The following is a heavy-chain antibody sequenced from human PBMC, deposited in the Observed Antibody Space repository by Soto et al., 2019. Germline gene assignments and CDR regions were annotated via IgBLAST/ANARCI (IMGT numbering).Heavy chain of an antibody. J-gene: IGHJ4*02. CDR3: ASALSYLEADGHFEY. CDR2: INAGNGNT. CDR1: GYTFTSYA. D-gene: IGHD6-13*01. V-gene: IGHV1-3*01. Sequence: GASVKVSCKASGYTFTSYAMHWVRQAPGQRLEWMGWINAGNGNTKYSQKFQGRVTITRDTSASTAYMELSSLRSEDTAVYYCASALSYLEADGHFEYWGQGTLVTVSS.